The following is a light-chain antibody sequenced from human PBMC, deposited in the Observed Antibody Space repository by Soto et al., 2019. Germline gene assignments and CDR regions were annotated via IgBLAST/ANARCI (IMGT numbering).Light chain of an antibody. CDR2: DDT. V-gene: IGLV1-40*01. J-gene: IGLJ1*01. Sequence: QSVLTQPPSVSGAPGQRVTISCTGSSSNIGSGSFVHWYRQLPGTAPKLLISDDTDRTSGIPDRFSGSRSGTSASLAITGLQAEDEADYYCHSYDNSLNGFVFGTGTQLTVL. CDR3: HSYDNSLNGFV. CDR1: SSNIGSGSF.